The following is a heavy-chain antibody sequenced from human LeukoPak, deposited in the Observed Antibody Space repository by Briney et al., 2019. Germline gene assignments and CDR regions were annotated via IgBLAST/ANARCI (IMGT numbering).Heavy chain of an antibody. Sequence: ASVKVSCKASGYTFTSYDINWVRQATGQGLEWMRWMNPNSGNTGYAQKFQGRVTMTRNTSISTAYMELSSLRSEDTAVYYCARGRPDYYDFWSGYYEGFDYCGQGTLVTVSS. V-gene: IGHV1-8*01. CDR1: GYTFTSYD. D-gene: IGHD3-3*01. CDR2: MNPNSGNT. J-gene: IGHJ4*02. CDR3: ARGRPDYYDFWSGYYEGFDY.